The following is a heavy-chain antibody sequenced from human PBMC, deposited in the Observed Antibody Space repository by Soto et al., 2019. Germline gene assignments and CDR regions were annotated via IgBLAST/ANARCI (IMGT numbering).Heavy chain of an antibody. CDR2: INPNSGGT. CDR3: ARADYGDYSQLYYGMDV. J-gene: IGHJ6*02. Sequence: WASVKVSCKASGYTFTGYYMHWVRQAPGQGLEWMGWINPNSGGTNYAQKFQGRVTMTRDTSISTAYMELSRLRSDDTAVYYCARADYGDYSQLYYGMDVWGQGTTVTVSS. CDR1: GYTFTGYY. D-gene: IGHD4-17*01. V-gene: IGHV1-2*02.